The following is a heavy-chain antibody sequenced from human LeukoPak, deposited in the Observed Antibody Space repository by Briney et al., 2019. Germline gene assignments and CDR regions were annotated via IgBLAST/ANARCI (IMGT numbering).Heavy chain of an antibody. Sequence: GGSLRLSCAASGFTFSSCAMSWVRQAPGKGLEWVSAISGSGGSTYYADSVKGRFTISRDNSKNTLYLQMNSLRAEDTAVYYCAKDEAKQWLAIFDYWGQGTLVTVSS. CDR3: AKDEAKQWLAIFDY. CDR2: ISGSGGST. CDR1: GFTFSSCA. D-gene: IGHD6-19*01. V-gene: IGHV3-23*01. J-gene: IGHJ4*02.